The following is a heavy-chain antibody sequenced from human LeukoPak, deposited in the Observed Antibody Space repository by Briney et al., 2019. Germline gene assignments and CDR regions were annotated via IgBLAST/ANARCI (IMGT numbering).Heavy chain of an antibody. CDR3: ARGQESTPFDY. V-gene: IGHV4-34*01. Sequence: SETLSLTCAVYGGSFSGYYWSWIRQPPGKGLEWIGEINHSGSTNYNPSLKSRVTISVDTSKNQFSLELSSVTAADTAVYYCARGQESTPFDYWGQGTLVTVSS. J-gene: IGHJ4*02. CDR1: GGSFSGYY. D-gene: IGHD1-1*01. CDR2: INHSGST.